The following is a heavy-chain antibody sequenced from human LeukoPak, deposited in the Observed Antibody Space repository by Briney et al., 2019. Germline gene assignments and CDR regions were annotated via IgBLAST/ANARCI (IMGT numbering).Heavy chain of an antibody. CDR3: ARQYQLLYPTDDAFDI. V-gene: IGHV1-18*01. CDR2: ISAYNGNT. CDR1: GYTYTSYG. Sequence: ASVKVSCKASGYTYTSYGISSLRKAPGQGLEWGGWISAYNGNTNYAQKLQGRVTMTTDTSTSTAYMELRSLRSDDTAVYYCARQYQLLYPTDDAFDIWGQGTMVTVSS. D-gene: IGHD2-2*02. J-gene: IGHJ3*02.